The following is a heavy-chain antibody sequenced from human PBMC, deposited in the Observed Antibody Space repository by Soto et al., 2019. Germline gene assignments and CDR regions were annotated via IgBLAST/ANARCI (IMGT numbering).Heavy chain of an antibody. CDR2: IYPTGIT. J-gene: IGHJ4*02. D-gene: IGHD2-2*01. CDR3: ARAHTPYYCSSLSCSYLDY. V-gene: IGHV4-38-2*01. CDR1: GYSIRNGYY. Sequence: SEALSLTXAVSGYSIRNGYYWGWIRQPPGKGLEWIGAIYPTGITYYNPSLQSRVAISVDTSTNQFSLRLTSVTAADTAVYFCARAHTPYYCSSLSCSYLDYWGQGALVTVSS.